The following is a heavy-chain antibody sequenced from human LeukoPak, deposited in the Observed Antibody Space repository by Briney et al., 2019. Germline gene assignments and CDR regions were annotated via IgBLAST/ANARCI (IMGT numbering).Heavy chain of an antibody. J-gene: IGHJ4*02. CDR2: IGHSGDT. Sequence: PSETLSLTCAVYGGSFSGYYWSWIRQPPGKGLEWMGEIGHSGDTKYNASLKSRVSLSVDTSKNQISLKMNFVTAADTALYYCARGHLRTGTREFDSWGQGTLVIVSS. CDR3: ARGHLRTGTREFDS. V-gene: IGHV4-34*01. D-gene: IGHD1-7*01. CDR1: GGSFSGYY.